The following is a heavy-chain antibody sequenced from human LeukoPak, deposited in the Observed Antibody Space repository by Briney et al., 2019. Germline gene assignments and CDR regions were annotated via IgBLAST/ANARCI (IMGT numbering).Heavy chain of an antibody. CDR3: ARGYGDWFDP. CDR1: GFTFSTYA. D-gene: IGHD4-17*01. V-gene: IGHV3-23*01. CDR2: ISGSGGDT. Sequence: GGSLRLSCGASGFTFSTYAMSWVRQAPGKGLEWVSAISGSGGDTNYADSVKGRFTISRDNSKNTLYLQMKSLRAEDTAVYYCARGYGDWFDPWGQGTLVTVSS. J-gene: IGHJ5*02.